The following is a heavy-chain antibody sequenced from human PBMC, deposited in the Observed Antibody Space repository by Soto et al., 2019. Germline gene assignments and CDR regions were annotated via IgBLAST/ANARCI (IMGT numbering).Heavy chain of an antibody. CDR2: INHSGST. CDR1: GGPFSGYY. D-gene: IGHD3-22*01. J-gene: IGHJ4*02. CDR3: ARGRTVRNYADDSSDYFYFFDY. Sequence: KTSETLSLTCTVYGGPFSGYYWSWIRQPPGKGLEWIGEINHSGSTNYNPSLKSRVTISVDTSKNQFSLKLSSVTAADTAVYYCARGRTVRNYADDSSDYFYFFDYWGQGTQVTVSS. V-gene: IGHV4-34*01.